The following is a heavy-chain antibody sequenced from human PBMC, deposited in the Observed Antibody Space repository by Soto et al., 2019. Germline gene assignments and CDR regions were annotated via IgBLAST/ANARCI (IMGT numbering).Heavy chain of an antibody. D-gene: IGHD3-22*01. CDR2: IYYSGST. V-gene: IGHV4-39*01. J-gene: IGHJ4*02. CDR3: VRHQMLSSYYYDSSGYYPLDY. Sequence: SETLSLTCTVSGGSISSSSYYWGWIRQPPGKGLEWIGSIYYSGSTYYNPSLKSRVTISVDTSKNQFSLKLSSVTAADTAVYYCVRHQMLSSYYYDSSGYYPLDYWGQGTLVTVSS. CDR1: GGSISSSSYY.